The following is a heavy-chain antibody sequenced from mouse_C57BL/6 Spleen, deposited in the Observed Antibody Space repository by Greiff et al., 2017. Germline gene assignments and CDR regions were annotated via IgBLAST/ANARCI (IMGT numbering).Heavy chain of an antibody. Sequence: VQLQQSGPELVKPGASVKLSCKASGYTFTDYNMHWVKQSPGKSLEWIGYINPNNGGTGYNEKFKDKATLTVNKASSTAYMELRSLTSEDSAVYYCSRWSYGNCAAYWGQGTLVTVSA. CDR1: GYTFTDYN. D-gene: IGHD2-1*01. CDR2: INPNNGGT. J-gene: IGHJ3*01. V-gene: IGHV1-22*01. CDR3: SRWSYGNCAAY.